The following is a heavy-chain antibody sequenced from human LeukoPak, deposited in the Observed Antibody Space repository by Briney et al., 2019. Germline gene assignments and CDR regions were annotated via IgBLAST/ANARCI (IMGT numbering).Heavy chain of an antibody. CDR3: ATTAHCSRTSCFDY. D-gene: IGHD2-2*01. CDR1: GFTFSNYA. Sequence: GGSLRLSCAASGFTFSNYAMTWVRQAPGKGLEWVSAISGSGGSTYCADSVKGRFTISRDNSKNTLYLQMNSLRAEDTAVYYCATTAHCSRTSCFDYWGQGTLVSVSS. J-gene: IGHJ4*02. V-gene: IGHV3-23*01. CDR2: ISGSGGST.